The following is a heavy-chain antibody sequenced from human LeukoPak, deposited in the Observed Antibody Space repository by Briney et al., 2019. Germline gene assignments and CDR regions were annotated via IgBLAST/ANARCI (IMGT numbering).Heavy chain of an antibody. CDR2: IYYNGGA. J-gene: IGHJ3*02. V-gene: IGHV4-59*12. Sequence: SETLSLTCTVSGGSINNYYWSWIRQPPGKGLQWIGYIYYNGGANYHPSLKSRVTLSVDTSKNQFSLKLSSVTAADTAVYYCARDLLSYYDILTGYCLGAFDIWGQGTMVTVSS. CDR1: GGSINNYY. D-gene: IGHD3-9*01. CDR3: ARDLLSYYDILTGYCLGAFDI.